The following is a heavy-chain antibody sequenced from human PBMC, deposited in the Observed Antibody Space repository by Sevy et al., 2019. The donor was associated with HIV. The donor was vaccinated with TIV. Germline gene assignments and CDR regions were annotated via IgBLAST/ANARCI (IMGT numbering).Heavy chain of an antibody. CDR3: AKDFTGYNGMDV. CDR2: ISYHGRDK. CDR1: GIIFTSSG. V-gene: IGHV3-30*18. D-gene: IGHD3-9*01. Sequence: GGFLRLSCVVSGIIFTSSGMHWVRQAPGKGLEWVAVISYHGRDKFYVDSVKGRFTISRDNSKNILYLQMNGLRIEDTAVYYCAKDFTGYNGMDVWGQGTMVTVSS. J-gene: IGHJ6*02.